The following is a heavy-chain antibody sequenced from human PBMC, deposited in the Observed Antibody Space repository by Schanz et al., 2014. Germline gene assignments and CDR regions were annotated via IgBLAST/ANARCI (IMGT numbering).Heavy chain of an antibody. J-gene: IGHJ4*02. D-gene: IGHD3-10*01. CDR3: VSSGSYSSYAF. V-gene: IGHV3-23*01. Sequence: EVQLLESGGGLVQPGGSLRLSCAASGFTFSSYAMHWVRQAPGKGLEWVSTIGTSGGTNYAESMKGRFTISRDNSKNSLYLQMNSLRAEDTAVYHCVSSGSYSSYAFWGQGTLVTVSS. CDR1: GFTFSSYA. CDR2: IGTSGGT.